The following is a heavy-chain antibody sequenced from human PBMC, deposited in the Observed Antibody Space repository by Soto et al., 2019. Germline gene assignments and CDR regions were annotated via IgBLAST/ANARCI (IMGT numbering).Heavy chain of an antibody. CDR1: GFTFSSYW. V-gene: IGHV3-7*03. J-gene: IGHJ4*02. CDR2: IKQDGSEK. CDR3: GRGGGGVLRFLEWLLFDY. Sequence: GGSLRLSCAASGFTFSSYWMSWVRQAPGKGLEWVANIKQDGSEKYYVDSVKGRFTISRDNAKNSLYLQMNSLRAGDTAVYYGGRGGGGVLRFLEWLLFDYWGQGTLVTVSS. D-gene: IGHD3-3*01.